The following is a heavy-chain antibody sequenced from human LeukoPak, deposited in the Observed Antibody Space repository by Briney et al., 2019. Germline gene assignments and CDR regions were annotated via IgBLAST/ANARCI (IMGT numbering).Heavy chain of an antibody. D-gene: IGHD2-15*01. Sequence: KSGGSLRLSCAASGFTFSSYSMNWVRQAPGKGLEWVSSISSSSSYIYYADSVKGRFTISRDNAKNSLYLQMNSLRAEDTAVYYCARAPVVAATDYYYYMDVWGKGTTVTVSS. CDR1: GFTFSSYS. V-gene: IGHV3-21*01. CDR2: ISSSSSYI. CDR3: ARAPVVAATDYYYYMDV. J-gene: IGHJ6*03.